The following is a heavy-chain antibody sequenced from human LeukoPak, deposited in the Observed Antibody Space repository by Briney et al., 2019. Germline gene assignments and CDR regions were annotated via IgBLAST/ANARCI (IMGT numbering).Heavy chain of an antibody. J-gene: IGHJ4*02. V-gene: IGHV4-61*08. CDR2: IYYSGST. CDR1: GGSISSGGYY. D-gene: IGHD6-19*01. Sequence: SQTLSLTCTVSGGSISSGGYYWSWIRQPPGKGLEWIGYIYYSGSTNYNPSLKSRVTISVDTSKNQFSLKLSSVTAADTAVYYCATRSSGWYYFDYWGQGTLVTVSS. CDR3: ATRSSGWYYFDY.